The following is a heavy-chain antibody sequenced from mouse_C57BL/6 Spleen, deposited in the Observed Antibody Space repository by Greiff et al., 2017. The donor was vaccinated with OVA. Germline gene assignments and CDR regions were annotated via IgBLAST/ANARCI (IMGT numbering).Heavy chain of an antibody. CDR1: GFTFTDYY. J-gene: IGHJ2*01. Sequence: EVKLMESGGGLVQPGGSLSLSCAASGFTFTDYYMSWVRQPPGKALEWLGFIRNKANGYTTEYSASVKGRFTISRDNSQSILYLQRKALRAEESATYYCARYYGSSYYFDYWGKGTTLTVSS. CDR3: ARYYGSSYYFDY. D-gene: IGHD1-1*01. CDR2: IRNKANGYTT. V-gene: IGHV7-3*01.